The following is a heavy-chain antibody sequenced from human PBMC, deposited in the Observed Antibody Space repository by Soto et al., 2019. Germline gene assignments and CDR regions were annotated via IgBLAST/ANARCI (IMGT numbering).Heavy chain of an antibody. D-gene: IGHD2-21*02. CDR1: GFTFSSYA. V-gene: IGHV3-23*01. J-gene: IGHJ4*02. CDR3: AKPTAYCGGDCYFYYFDY. Sequence: GGSLRLSCAASGFTFSSYAMSWVRQAPGKGLEWVSAISGSGGSTYYADSVKGRFTISRDNSKNTLYLQMNSLRAEDTAVYYCAKPTAYCGGDCYFYYFDYCGQGTLVTVSS. CDR2: ISGSGGST.